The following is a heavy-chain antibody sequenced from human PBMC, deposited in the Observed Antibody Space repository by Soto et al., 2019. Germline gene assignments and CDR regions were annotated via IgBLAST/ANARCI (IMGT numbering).Heavy chain of an antibody. J-gene: IGHJ5*02. V-gene: IGHV4-59*01. CDR3: AKVGRIATAGTWFDP. CDR1: AGSISGYY. D-gene: IGHD6-13*01. CDR2: IFYDGST. Sequence: QVQLQESGPGLVRPSETLSLTCTVSAGSISGYYWSWIRQPPGKELELIAYIFYDGSTYYNPSLKSRVTISIDTSKNQFSLKVNSVTAADTAVYYCAKVGRIATAGTWFDPWGQGTLVIVSS.